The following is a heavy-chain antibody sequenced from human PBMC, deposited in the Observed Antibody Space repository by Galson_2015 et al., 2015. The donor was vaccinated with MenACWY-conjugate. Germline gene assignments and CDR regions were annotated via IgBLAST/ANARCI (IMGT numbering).Heavy chain of an antibody. V-gene: IGHV3-7*03. Sequence: SLRLSCAASGFTFSGYWMTWGRQVPGKGLEWVANMNQDGSQKYYVDSMKGRLTISRDNAKNLVYLQMNSLRVEDTAVYYCARGHYFDYWGHGTLVTVSS. CDR1: GFTFSGYW. CDR3: ARGHYFDY. J-gene: IGHJ4*01. CDR2: MNQDGSQK.